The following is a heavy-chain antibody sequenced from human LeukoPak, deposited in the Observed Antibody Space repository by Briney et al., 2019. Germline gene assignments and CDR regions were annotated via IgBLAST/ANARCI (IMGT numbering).Heavy chain of an antibody. CDR2: IHYSGST. J-gene: IGHJ3*02. CDR1: GGSIGSFY. V-gene: IGHV4-59*01. CDR3: ARDEGRGAFEI. Sequence: PSGTLSLTCTVSGGSIGSFYWSWIRQPPGKGLEWIGYIHYSGSTNYNTSLKSRVTISVDTSKNQFSLKLSSVTAADTAVYYCARDEGRGAFEIWGQGTMVTVSS.